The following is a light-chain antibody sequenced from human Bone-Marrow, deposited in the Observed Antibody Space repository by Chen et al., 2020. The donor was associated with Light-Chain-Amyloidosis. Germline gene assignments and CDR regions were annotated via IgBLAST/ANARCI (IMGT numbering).Light chain of an antibody. J-gene: IGLJ2*01. V-gene: IGLV3-21*04. CDR1: NIGIKS. CDR2: YNN. CDR3: QVWDGDSDHHVV. Sequence: SYVLTQPPSASVAPGETARVTCGANNIGIKSVHWYQQKPGQAPVLVIYYNNDRPSGIPERFSGSNSGNTATLTISRVEAGDEADYYCQVWDGDSDHHVVFGRGTMLTVL.